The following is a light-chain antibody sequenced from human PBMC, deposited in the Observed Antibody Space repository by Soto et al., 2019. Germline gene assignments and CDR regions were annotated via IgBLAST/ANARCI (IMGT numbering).Light chain of an antibody. CDR2: DAS. CDR3: QLRSNWPQWT. Sequence: EIVLTQSPATLSLSPGERATLSCRASQSVSSYLAWYQQKPGQAPRLLIYDASSRATGIPARFSGSGSGTDFTLIISSLEPEDFAVYYCQLRSNWPQWTFGQGTKVDI. CDR1: QSVSSY. J-gene: IGKJ1*01. V-gene: IGKV3-11*01.